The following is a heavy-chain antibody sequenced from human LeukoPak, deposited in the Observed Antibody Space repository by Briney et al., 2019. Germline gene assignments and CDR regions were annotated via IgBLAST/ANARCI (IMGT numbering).Heavy chain of an antibody. CDR2: IWHVGGDK. Sequence: PGGSLRLSCAASGFTFTNHGMHWVRQAPGKGLEWVAGIWHVGGDKYYADSVKGRFTISRDNSKNALYLQVNSPRAEDTAMYYCARDSSGFIDYWGQGTLVTVSS. J-gene: IGHJ4*02. CDR1: GFTFTNHG. D-gene: IGHD3-22*01. V-gene: IGHV3-33*01. CDR3: ARDSSGFIDY.